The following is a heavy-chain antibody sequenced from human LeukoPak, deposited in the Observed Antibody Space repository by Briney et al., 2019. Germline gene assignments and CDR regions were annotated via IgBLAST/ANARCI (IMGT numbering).Heavy chain of an antibody. V-gene: IGHV4-59*08. D-gene: IGHD3-22*01. CDR2: IYYSGST. CDR3: ARQGYTYYYDSSGYYPFDY. J-gene: IGHJ4*02. CDR1: GGSISSYY. Sequence: SETLSFTCTVSGGSISSYYWSWIRQPPGKGLEWIGYIYYSGSTYYNPSLKSRVTISVDTSKNQFSLKLSSVTAADTAVYYCARQGYTYYYDSSGYYPFDYWGQGTLVTVSS.